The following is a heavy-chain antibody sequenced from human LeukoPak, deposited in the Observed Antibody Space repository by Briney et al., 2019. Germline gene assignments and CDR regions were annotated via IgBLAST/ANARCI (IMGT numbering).Heavy chain of an antibody. Sequence: GGSLRLSCAASGFTFSSYEMNWVRQAPGKGLEWVSTISGSGVSTNYADSVKGRFTISRDNSKNTLYVQMNSLRVEDTAIYYCAKSARVIAVEIDYWGQGTLVTVSS. D-gene: IGHD6-19*01. CDR1: GFTFSSYE. V-gene: IGHV3-23*01. CDR2: ISGSGVST. J-gene: IGHJ4*02. CDR3: AKSARVIAVEIDY.